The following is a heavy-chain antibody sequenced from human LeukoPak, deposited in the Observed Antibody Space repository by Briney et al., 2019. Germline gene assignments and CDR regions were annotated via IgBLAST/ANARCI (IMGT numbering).Heavy chain of an antibody. V-gene: IGHV1-2*02. CDR1: GYTFTGYY. Sequence: GASVKVSCKASGYTFTGYYMHWVRQAPGQGLEWMEWINPNSGGTNYAQKFQGRVTMTRDTSISTAYMELSRLRSDDTAVYYCARGLSMLWFGEWNGGFDPWGQGPWSPSPQ. CDR2: INPNSGGT. D-gene: IGHD3-10*01. J-gene: IGHJ5*02. CDR3: ARGLSMLWFGEWNGGFDP.